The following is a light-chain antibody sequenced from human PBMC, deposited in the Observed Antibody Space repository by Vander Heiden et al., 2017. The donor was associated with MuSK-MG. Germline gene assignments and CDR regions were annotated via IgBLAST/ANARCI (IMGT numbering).Light chain of an antibody. V-gene: IGLV2-11*01. J-gene: IGLJ2*01. CDR3: CSSEGNNTLVI. CDR1: TNDVGYYNY. CDR2: EVN. Sequence: QSALTQPRSVSGSPGQSVTISCTGTTNDVGYYNYVSWYQQYPGKAPKVMIYEVNKRPSGVPERFSGSKSGKTDSLTISGLQAEDEADYYCCSSEGNNTLVIFGGGTKLTVL.